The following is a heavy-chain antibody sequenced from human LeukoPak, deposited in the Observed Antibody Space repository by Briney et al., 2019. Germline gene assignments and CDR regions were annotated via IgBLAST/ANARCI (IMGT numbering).Heavy chain of an antibody. Sequence: GGALRLSCGASGFTFSSYAVHSGRQDRGKGLGRVGVISYGGSNKYYADAVRGRVTSSRDNSKNPLYLQMNSLRAEHTALYYCARGPYYDSSGYHHADYSGQGTLVTVSS. D-gene: IGHD3-22*01. J-gene: IGHJ4*02. CDR3: ARGPYYDSSGYHHADY. V-gene: IGHV3-30-3*01. CDR2: ISYGGSNK. CDR1: GFTFSSYA.